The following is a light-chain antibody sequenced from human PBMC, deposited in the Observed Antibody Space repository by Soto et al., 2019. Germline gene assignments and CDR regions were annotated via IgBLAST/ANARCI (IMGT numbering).Light chain of an antibody. V-gene: IGKV1-27*01. J-gene: IGKJ4*01. Sequence: DIQMTQSPSSLSASVGDRVTITCRASQAISTYLAWYQQKPGKVPQLLIYSASTLQSGVPTRFSGSGSGTDFTLTISRLQTEDVATYYCQKYNSAPRTFGGGTKVEIK. CDR3: QKYNSAPRT. CDR1: QAISTY. CDR2: SAS.